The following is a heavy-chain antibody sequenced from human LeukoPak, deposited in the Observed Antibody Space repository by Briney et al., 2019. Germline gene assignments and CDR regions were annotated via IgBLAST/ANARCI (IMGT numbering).Heavy chain of an antibody. D-gene: IGHD5-12*01. V-gene: IGHV3-48*02. Sequence: GGSLRLSCAASGFTFSTYSMNWVRQAPGKGLEWVSYISSSSSGTIYYADSVKGRFTFSRDNAKNSLYLQMNSLRDEDTAVYYCARGYYYGMDVWGQGTTVTVSS. CDR1: GFTFSTYS. J-gene: IGHJ6*02. CDR3: ARGYYYGMDV. CDR2: ISSSSSGTI.